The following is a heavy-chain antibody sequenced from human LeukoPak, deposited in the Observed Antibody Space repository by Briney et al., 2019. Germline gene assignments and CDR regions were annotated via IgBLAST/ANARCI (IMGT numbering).Heavy chain of an antibody. D-gene: IGHD3-10*01. CDR2: INAGNGNT. Sequence: ASVKVSCKASGYTFTSYTMHWVRQAPGQRLEWMGWINAGNGNTKYSQKFQGRVTITRDTSASTAYMELSSLRSEDTAVYYCARYYYGSGSYSALDYWGQGTLVTVSS. CDR1: GYTFTSYT. V-gene: IGHV1-3*01. J-gene: IGHJ4*02. CDR3: ARYYYGSGSYSALDY.